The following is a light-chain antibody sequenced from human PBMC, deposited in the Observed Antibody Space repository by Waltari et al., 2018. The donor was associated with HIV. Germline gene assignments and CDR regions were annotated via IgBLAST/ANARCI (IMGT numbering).Light chain of an antibody. CDR3: AAWDDSLNGWV. CDR2: SNN. Sequence: QSILAQPSSAAGAPGQMVSIACSGGRSNLGTNPVSCYQPLPGAAPQLVMYSNNQRPSGVPERFSGSKSGTSASLAISGLQSEDEADYYCAAWDDSLNGWVFGGGTKLTVL. J-gene: IGLJ3*02. CDR1: RSNLGTNP. V-gene: IGLV1-44*01.